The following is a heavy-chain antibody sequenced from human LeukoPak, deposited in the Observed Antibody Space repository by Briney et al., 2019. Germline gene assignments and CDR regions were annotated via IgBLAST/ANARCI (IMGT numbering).Heavy chain of an antibody. V-gene: IGHV3-48*02. Sequence: GRSLRLSCAASGFTFSSYSMNWVRQAPGKGLEWVSYISSSTNTIYYADSVKGRFTISRDNAKNSLVLQMNSLRDEDTAVYYCARGGYGDTDDAFDIWGQGTMVTVSS. D-gene: IGHD4-17*01. J-gene: IGHJ3*02. CDR2: ISSSTNTI. CDR1: GFTFSSYS. CDR3: ARGGYGDTDDAFDI.